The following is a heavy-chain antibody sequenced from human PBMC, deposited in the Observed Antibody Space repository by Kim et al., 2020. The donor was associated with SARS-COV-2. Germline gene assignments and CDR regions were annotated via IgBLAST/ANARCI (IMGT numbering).Heavy chain of an antibody. J-gene: IGHJ6*02. D-gene: IGHD1-26*01. V-gene: IGHV3-30*02. Sequence: YHDPLKGRFTISRENSKNTLYLQMNSLRAEDTAVYYCAKASGWELLMDVWGQGTTVTVSS. CDR3: AKASGWELLMDV.